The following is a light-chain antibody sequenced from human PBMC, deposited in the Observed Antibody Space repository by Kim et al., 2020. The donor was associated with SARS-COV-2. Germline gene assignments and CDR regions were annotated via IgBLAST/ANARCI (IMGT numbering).Light chain of an antibody. CDR3: QAWDSSTHNYV. CDR2: QDK. CDR1: KLGDQN. Sequence: TDQTARATSSGTKLGDQNLSWYQQKPGQSPVVVIYQDKQRASGIPDRFSGSNSGNTATLTISGTQAMDEADYYCQAWDSSTHNYVFGAGTKVTVL. V-gene: IGLV3-1*01. J-gene: IGLJ1*01.